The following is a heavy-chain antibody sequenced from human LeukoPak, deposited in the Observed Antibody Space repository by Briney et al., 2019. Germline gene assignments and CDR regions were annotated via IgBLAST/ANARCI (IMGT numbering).Heavy chain of an antibody. CDR2: MRYDGSNK. Sequence: GGSLRLSCAASGFTFSSYGMHWVRQAPGKGLEWVAFMRYDGSNKYYADSVKGRFTISRDNSKNTLYLQMNSLRAEDTAVYYCAKGEITIFGVGSPTYWGQGTLVTVSS. CDR3: AKGEITIFGVGSPTY. CDR1: GFTFSSYG. J-gene: IGHJ4*02. V-gene: IGHV3-30*02. D-gene: IGHD3-3*01.